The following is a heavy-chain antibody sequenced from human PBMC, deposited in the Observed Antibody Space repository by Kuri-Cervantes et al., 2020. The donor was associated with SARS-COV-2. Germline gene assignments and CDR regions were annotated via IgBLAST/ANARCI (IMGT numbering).Heavy chain of an antibody. CDR2: ISYDGTNK. V-gene: IGHV3-30-3*01. Sequence: GESLKISCAASGFTFSRYAMHWVRQAPGKWLEWVAVISYDGTNKDYTASGKGRFTISRDNSQNTLYLQMKSLRTEDTALYYCARDRVGVHDSWGQGTLVTVSS. CDR3: ARDRVGVHDS. CDR1: GFTFSRYA. D-gene: IGHD2-21*01. J-gene: IGHJ4*02.